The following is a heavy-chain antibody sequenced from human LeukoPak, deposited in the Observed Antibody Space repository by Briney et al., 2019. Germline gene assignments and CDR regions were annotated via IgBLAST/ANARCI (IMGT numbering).Heavy chain of an antibody. J-gene: IGHJ4*02. CDR1: GYTFTSYY. Sequence: ASVKVSCKASGYTFTSYYMHWVRQALGQGLEWMGIINPSGGSTSYAQKFQGRVTMTRDTSTSTVYMELSSLRSEDTAVYYCARGRAYCSSTSCPRDYWGQGTLVTVSS. D-gene: IGHD2-2*01. CDR2: INPSGGST. CDR3: ARGRAYCSSTSCPRDY. V-gene: IGHV1-46*01.